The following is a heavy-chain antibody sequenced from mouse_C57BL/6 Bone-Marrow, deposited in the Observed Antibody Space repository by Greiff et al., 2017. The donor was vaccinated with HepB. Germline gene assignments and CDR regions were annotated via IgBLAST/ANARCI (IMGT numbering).Heavy chain of an antibody. J-gene: IGHJ2*01. CDR2: ISDGGSYT. CDR3: ARIYDGYYYYYDG. D-gene: IGHD2-3*01. V-gene: IGHV5-4*01. Sequence: EVQGVVSGGGLVKPGGSLKLSCAASGFTFSSYAMSWVRQTPEKRLEWVATISDGGSYTYYPDNVKGRFTISRDNVKNTLYLQMSHLKSEVTAMYYCARIYDGYYYYYDGWGQGTTLTIS. CDR1: GFTFSSYA.